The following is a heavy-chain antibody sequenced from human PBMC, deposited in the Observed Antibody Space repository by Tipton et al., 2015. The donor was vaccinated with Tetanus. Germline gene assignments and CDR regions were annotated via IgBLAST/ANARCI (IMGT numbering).Heavy chain of an antibody. CDR3: ARDPARGARGWNYFDY. D-gene: IGHD1-26*01. V-gene: IGHV4-31*03. Sequence: TLSLTCTVSGGSISSGGYYWSWIRQHPGKGLEWIGDIYYSGSTYYNPSLKSRATLSVDPSKNQFSLKLNSMTAADTAVYYCARDPARGARGWNYFDYWGQGTLVPVSS. J-gene: IGHJ4*02. CDR2: IYYSGST. CDR1: GGSISSGGYY.